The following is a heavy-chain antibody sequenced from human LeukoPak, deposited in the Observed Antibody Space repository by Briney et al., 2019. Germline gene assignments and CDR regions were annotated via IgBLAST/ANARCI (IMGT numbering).Heavy chain of an antibody. V-gene: IGHV4-34*01. CDR3: ARGPWFDP. CDR2: INHSGST. Sequence: PSETLSLTCAVYGGSFSGYYWSWIRQPPGKGLEWIGEINHSGSTNYNPSLKSRVTISVDTSKNQFSLELSSVTAADTAVYYCARGPWFDPWGQGTLVTVSS. J-gene: IGHJ5*02. CDR1: GGSFSGYY.